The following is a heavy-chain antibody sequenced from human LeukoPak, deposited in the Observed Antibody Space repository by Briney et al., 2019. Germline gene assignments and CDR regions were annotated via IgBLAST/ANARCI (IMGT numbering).Heavy chain of an antibody. CDR3: ARVRGYYYMDV. CDR1: GVSISSSSYY. Sequence: PSETLSLTCTVSGVSISSSSYYWGWIRQPPGKGLEWIGRIYTSVSTNYNPSPKSRVTISVDTSKSQFSLMLSSVTAADTAVYYCARVRGYYYMDVWGKGTTVTVSS. V-gene: IGHV4-39*07. J-gene: IGHJ6*03. CDR2: IYTSVST.